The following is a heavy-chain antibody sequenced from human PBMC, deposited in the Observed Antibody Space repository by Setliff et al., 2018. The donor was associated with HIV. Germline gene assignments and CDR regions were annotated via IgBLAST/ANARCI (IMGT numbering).Heavy chain of an antibody. CDR2: LYYRGTT. CDR1: GGSISSSSYY. V-gene: IGHV4-39*01. D-gene: IGHD3-22*01. J-gene: IGHJ3*02. Sequence: SETLSLTCTVSGGSISSSSYYWGWIRQPPGKGPGWIGSLYYRGTTYYNPSLKSRVTISTGTSNNQFSLTLSSVTAADTAVYYCARQGAGYYYDSSEYYTGNGFDMWGQGTMVTVSS. CDR3: ARQGAGYYYDSSEYYTGNGFDM.